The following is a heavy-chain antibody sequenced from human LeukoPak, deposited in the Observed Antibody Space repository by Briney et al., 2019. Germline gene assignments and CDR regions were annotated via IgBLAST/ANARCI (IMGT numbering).Heavy chain of an antibody. V-gene: IGHV4-59*01. CDR1: GGSISSYY. D-gene: IGHD3-10*01. Sequence: SETLSLTCTVSGGSISSYYWSWIRQPPGKGLEWIGYIYYSGSTNYNPSLKSRVTISVDTSKNQFSLKLSSVTAADTAVYYCARGFGTVPTYGMDVWGQGTTVTVS. CDR3: ARGFGTVPTYGMDV. CDR2: IYYSGST. J-gene: IGHJ6*02.